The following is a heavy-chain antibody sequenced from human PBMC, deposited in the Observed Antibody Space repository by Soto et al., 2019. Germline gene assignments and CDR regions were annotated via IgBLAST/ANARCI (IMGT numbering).Heavy chain of an antibody. J-gene: IGHJ6*02. CDR1: GGSISSYY. Sequence: PSETLSLTCTVSGGSISSYYWSWIRQPAGKGLGWIGRIYTSGSTNYNPSLKSRVTMSVDTSKNQFSLKLSSVTAADTAVYYCARAGGSSSWKKYYYYGMDVWGQGTTVTVSS. CDR2: IYTSGST. D-gene: IGHD6-6*01. V-gene: IGHV4-4*07. CDR3: ARAGGSSSWKKYYYYGMDV.